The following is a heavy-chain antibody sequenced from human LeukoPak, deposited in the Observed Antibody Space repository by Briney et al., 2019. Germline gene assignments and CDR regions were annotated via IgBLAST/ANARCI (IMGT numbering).Heavy chain of an antibody. CDR2: IYWNDGK. D-gene: IGHD1-20*01. Sequence: SGPTLVNPTQTLTLTCTFSGFSLSTSGVGVGWIRQPPGKALEWLALIYWNDGKRYSPSLKSRLTITKDTSKNQVVLTMTNMDPVDTATYYCAHALPYNWNFDYWGQGTLVTVSS. J-gene: IGHJ4*02. CDR3: AHALPYNWNFDY. V-gene: IGHV2-5*01. CDR1: GFSLSTSGVG.